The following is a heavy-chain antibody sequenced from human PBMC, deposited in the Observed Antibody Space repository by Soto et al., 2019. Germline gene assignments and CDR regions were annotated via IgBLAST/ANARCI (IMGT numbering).Heavy chain of an antibody. CDR2: IYYSGST. CDR3: ARDRAYSRTRPRRDYYYGMDV. D-gene: IGHD6-13*01. V-gene: IGHV4-59*01. J-gene: IGHJ6*02. CDR1: GGSISSYY. Sequence: QVQLQESGPGLVKPSETLSLTCTVSGGSISSYYWSWIRQPPGKGLEWIGYIYYSGSTNYNPSLRARVTMSLETSRTQVSRRLSSGTAADTAVYYCARDRAYSRTRPRRDYYYGMDVWGQGTTVTVSS.